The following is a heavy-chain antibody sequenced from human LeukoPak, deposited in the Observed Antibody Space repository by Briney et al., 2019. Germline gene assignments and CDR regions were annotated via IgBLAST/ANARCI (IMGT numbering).Heavy chain of an antibody. J-gene: IGHJ6*02. Sequence: PGGSLRLSCAASGFTFSSYAMNWVRQAPGKGLEWVSYISSSGTTIYYADSVKGRFTISRDNAKNSLYLQMSSLRAEDTAVYYCAKALATRHMDVWGQGTTVTVSS. V-gene: IGHV3-48*03. CDR3: AKALATRHMDV. CDR1: GFTFSSYA. CDR2: ISSSGTTI.